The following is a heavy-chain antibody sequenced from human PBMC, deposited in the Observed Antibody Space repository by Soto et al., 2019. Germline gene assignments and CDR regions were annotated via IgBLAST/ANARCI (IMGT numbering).Heavy chain of an antibody. D-gene: IGHD3-22*01. CDR1: GYTFTNFG. Sequence: ASVKVSCKASGYTFTNFGISWVRQAPGQGLEWMGWISAYNGNTNYAQNFQGRVTVSTDTSITTTYMELSSLTSDDTAVYYCARAPLGIIVAPDFWGQGTLVTVSS. V-gene: IGHV1-18*01. J-gene: IGHJ4*02. CDR3: ARAPLGIIVAPDF. CDR2: ISAYNGNT.